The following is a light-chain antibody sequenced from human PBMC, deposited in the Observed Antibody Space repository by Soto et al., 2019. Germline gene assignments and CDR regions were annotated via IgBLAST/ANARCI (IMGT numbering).Light chain of an antibody. V-gene: IGLV2-14*01. CDR1: SSDVGGYNY. CDR2: DVS. Sequence: QSALTQPASVSGSPGQSITISCTGTSSDVGGYNYVSWYQQHPGKAPKLMIYDVSNRPSGASNRFSGSKSGNTASLTISGRQAEDEADYYCSSYTSSSTLVVFGGGTKLTVL. CDR3: SSYTSSSTLVV. J-gene: IGLJ2*01.